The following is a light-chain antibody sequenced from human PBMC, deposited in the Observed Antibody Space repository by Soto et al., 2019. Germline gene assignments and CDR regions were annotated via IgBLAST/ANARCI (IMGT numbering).Light chain of an antibody. CDR1: TSDIGGSNF. CDR2: EVS. Sequence: QSALTQPPSASGSRGQSVTISCTGTTSDIGGSNFVSWYQQHPGRAPKVVIYEVSKRPSGVPDRFSGYKSGNTASLTVSGLQDEDEADYYCSSFAGSSNVLFGGGTKLTVL. J-gene: IGLJ2*01. CDR3: SSFAGSSNVL. V-gene: IGLV2-8*01.